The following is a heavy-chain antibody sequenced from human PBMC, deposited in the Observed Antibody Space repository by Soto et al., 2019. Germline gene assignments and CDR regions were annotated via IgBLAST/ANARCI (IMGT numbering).Heavy chain of an antibody. CDR1: GGSISSYY. D-gene: IGHD7-27*01. Sequence: SETLSLTCTVSGGSISSYYWSWIRQPPGKGLEWIGYIYYSGSTNYNPSLKSRVTISVDTSKNQFSLKLSSVTAADTAVYYCARSVDWGYFDYWGQGTLVTVS. CDR3: ARSVDWGYFDY. CDR2: IYYSGST. V-gene: IGHV4-59*01. J-gene: IGHJ4*02.